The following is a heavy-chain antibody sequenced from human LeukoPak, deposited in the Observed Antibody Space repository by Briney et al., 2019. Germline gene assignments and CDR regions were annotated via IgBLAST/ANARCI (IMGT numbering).Heavy chain of an antibody. J-gene: IGHJ4*02. CDR3: AHRGYGDYNEYYFDY. Sequence: ESGPTLVNPTQTLTLTCTFSGFSLSTSGVGVGWIRQPPGKALEWLALIYWDDDKRYSPSLKSRLTITKDTSKNQVVHTMTNMDPVDTATYYCAHRGYGDYNEYYFDYWGQGTLVTVSS. V-gene: IGHV2-5*02. CDR2: IYWDDDK. CDR1: GFSLSTSGVG. D-gene: IGHD4-17*01.